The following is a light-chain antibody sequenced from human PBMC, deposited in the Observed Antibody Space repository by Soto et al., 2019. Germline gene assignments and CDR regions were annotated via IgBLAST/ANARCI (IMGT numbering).Light chain of an antibody. CDR3: QQSYSTPRT. CDR2: AAS. J-gene: IGKJ1*01. CDR1: QSISSY. V-gene: IGKV1-39*01. Sequence: DIQMTQSPSSLSASVGDRVTITCRASQSISSYLNWYQQTPGKAPKLLIYAASSLQSGVPSRFSGSGYGTDFTRTISSLQPEDFATYYCQQSYSTPRTFGQGTKVEIK.